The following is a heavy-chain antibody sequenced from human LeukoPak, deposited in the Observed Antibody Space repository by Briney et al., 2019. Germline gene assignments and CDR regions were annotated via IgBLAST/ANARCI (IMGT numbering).Heavy chain of an antibody. Sequence: SETLSLTCTVSGGSISSSSYYWGWIRQPPGKGLEWIGSIYYSGSTHFNPSLKSRVTISVDTSKNQFSLKLNSVTDADTALYYCARLVYTSGAYYYNMDVWGKGTTVTVSS. CDR2: IYYSGST. J-gene: IGHJ6*03. V-gene: IGHV4-39*07. D-gene: IGHD2-8*01. CDR1: GGSISSSSYY. CDR3: ARLVYTSGAYYYNMDV.